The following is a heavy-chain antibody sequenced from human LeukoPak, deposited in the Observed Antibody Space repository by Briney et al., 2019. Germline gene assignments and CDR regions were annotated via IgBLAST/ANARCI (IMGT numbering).Heavy chain of an antibody. CDR2: ISSSSSYI. V-gene: IGHV3-21*01. CDR1: GFTFSTYS. CDR3: AKTHDYGDRYASFDI. J-gene: IGHJ3*02. D-gene: IGHD4-17*01. Sequence: KPGGSLRLSCAASGFTFSTYSMNWVRQAPGKGLEWVSIISSSSSYIYYADSVKGRFTISRDNAKNSLYLQMNSLRVEDTAVYYCAKTHDYGDRYASFDIWGQGTMVTVSS.